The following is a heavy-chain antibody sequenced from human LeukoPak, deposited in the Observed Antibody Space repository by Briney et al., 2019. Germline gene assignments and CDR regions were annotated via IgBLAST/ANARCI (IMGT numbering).Heavy chain of an antibody. CDR2: IYYSGST. CDR1: GGSLSNYY. D-gene: IGHD3-10*01. CDR3: ARAGGNRFDP. V-gene: IGHV4-59*01. J-gene: IGHJ5*02. Sequence: SETLSLICTVSGGSLSNYYWSWIRQYPGQGLEWIGYIYYSGSTTYNPSLKSRVTISVDTSKNQFSLKLTSVTAADTAVYYCARAGGNRFDPWGQGILITVSS.